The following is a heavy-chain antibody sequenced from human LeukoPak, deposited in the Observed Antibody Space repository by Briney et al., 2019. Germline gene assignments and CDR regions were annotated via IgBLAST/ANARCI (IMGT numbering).Heavy chain of an antibody. J-gene: IGHJ5*02. CDR1: GGSISSDNYQ. CDR3: ARYGSGSTWFDP. CDR2: INYSGST. D-gene: IGHD3-10*01. Sequence: SETLSLTCTVSGGSISSDNYQWSWIRQPPGKGLEWIGYINYSGSTYYNPSPKCRVTISVDTSKNHFSLRLSSVTAADTAVYYCARYGSGSTWFDPWGQGTLVTVSS. V-gene: IGHV4-30-4*01.